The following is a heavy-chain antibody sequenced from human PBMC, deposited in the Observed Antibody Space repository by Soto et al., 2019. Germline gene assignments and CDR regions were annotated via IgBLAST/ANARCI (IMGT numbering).Heavy chain of an antibody. CDR3: ARAGGPNIVVVVAATFDN. D-gene: IGHD2-15*01. CDR2: ISYDRSNK. Sequence: QVQLVESGGGVVQPGRSLRLSCAASGFTFRSYAMHWVRQAPGKGLEWVAVISYDRSNKHYADSVKGRFTISRDNSKNTVYLQMNSLRAEDTAVYYCARAGGPNIVVVVAATFDNWGQGTLVTVSS. J-gene: IGHJ4*02. V-gene: IGHV3-30-3*01. CDR1: GFTFRSYA.